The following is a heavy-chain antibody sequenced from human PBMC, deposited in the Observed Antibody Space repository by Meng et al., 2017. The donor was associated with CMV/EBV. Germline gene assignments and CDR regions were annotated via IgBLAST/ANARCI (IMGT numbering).Heavy chain of an antibody. CDR2: INNKAST. CDR1: GDSFSNYF. J-gene: IGHJ6*02. CDR3: ARRYLRDIVVVTHYYYGMDV. Sequence: GSLRLSCAVYGDSFSNYFWNWVRQPPGKGLEWIGEINNKASTNYNPSLKSRVTMSVDTSKNQFSLKLTSVTAADTAVYYCARRYLRDIVVVTHYYYGMDVWGQGTTVTVSS. V-gene: IGHV4-34*01. D-gene: IGHD2-2*01.